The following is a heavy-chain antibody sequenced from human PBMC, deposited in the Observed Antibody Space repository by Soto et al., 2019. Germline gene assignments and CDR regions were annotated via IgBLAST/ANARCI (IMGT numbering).Heavy chain of an antibody. J-gene: IGHJ4*02. D-gene: IGHD3-16*01. CDR1: GFNFNDYY. CDR2: ILSLESHK. CDR3: ATGLKDASNRPSFDS. V-gene: IGHV3-11*01. Sequence: GGSLRLSCSGSGFNFNDYYMNWIRQTPVKGLEWVSSILSLESHKYYAASVMGRFSISRDNAKKSLFLQMNNLRAEDTGIYFCATGLKDASNRPSFDSWGPGTPVTV.